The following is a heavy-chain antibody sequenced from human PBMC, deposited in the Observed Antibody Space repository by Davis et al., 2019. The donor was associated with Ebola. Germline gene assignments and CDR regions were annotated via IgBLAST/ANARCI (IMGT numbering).Heavy chain of an antibody. J-gene: IGHJ4*02. CDR2: ISYDGSNK. V-gene: IGHV3-30*18. Sequence: PGGSLRLSCAASGFTFSSYGMHWVRQAPGKGLEWVAVISYDGSNKYYADSVKGRFTISRDNSKNTLYLQMNSLRAEDTAVYYCAKESSEADYGDYWGQGTLVTVSS. CDR3: AKESSEADYGDY. CDR1: GFTFSSYG. D-gene: IGHD3-10*01.